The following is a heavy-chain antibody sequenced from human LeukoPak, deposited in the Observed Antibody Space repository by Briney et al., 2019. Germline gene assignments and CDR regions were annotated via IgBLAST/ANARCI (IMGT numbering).Heavy chain of an antibody. CDR1: GYTFTSYA. D-gene: IGHD3-22*01. CDR2: INTNTGNP. Sequence: EASVKVSCKASGYTFTSYAMNWVRQAPGQGLEWMGWINTNTGNPTYAQGFTGRFVFSLDTSVSTAYLQISSLKAEDTAVYYCAREKYDSSGYYYSQGYYGMDVWGQGTTVTVSS. J-gene: IGHJ6*02. CDR3: AREKYDSSGYYYSQGYYGMDV. V-gene: IGHV7-4-1*02.